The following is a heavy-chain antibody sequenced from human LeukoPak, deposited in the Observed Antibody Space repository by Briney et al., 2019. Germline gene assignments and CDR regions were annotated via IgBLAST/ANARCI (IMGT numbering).Heavy chain of an antibody. Sequence: QSGGSLRLSCAASGFTFNTYAMHWVRQAPGKGLEWVTVISYDGGNKYYADSVKGRLTISRDNSKNTLYLQMNSLRAEDTAVYYCARDCDSSSWYDVYFDYWGQGTLVTVSS. CDR2: ISYDGGNK. J-gene: IGHJ4*02. CDR3: ARDCDSSSWYDVYFDY. V-gene: IGHV3-30-3*01. CDR1: GFTFNTYA. D-gene: IGHD6-13*01.